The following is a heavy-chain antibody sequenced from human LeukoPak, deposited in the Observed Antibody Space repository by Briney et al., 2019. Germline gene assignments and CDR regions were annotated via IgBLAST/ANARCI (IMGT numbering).Heavy chain of an antibody. Sequence: PGRSLRLSCAASGFTFSTYAIHWVRQAPGKGLEWVAVIWFDGSEQYYADSVKGRFIISRDNSRSTSNLQLNSLRAEDTAVYYCAREADSRWGELSPWGQGTLVTVSS. CDR3: AREADSRWGELSP. CDR2: IWFDGSEQ. D-gene: IGHD3-16*02. V-gene: IGHV3-33*01. J-gene: IGHJ1*01. CDR1: GFTFSTYA.